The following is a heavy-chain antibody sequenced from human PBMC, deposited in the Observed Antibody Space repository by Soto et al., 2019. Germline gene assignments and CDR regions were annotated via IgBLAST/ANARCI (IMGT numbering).Heavy chain of an antibody. CDR3: ARTPSSWFDYYYGMDV. D-gene: IGHD6-13*01. Sequence: SVKVSCKASGYTFTGYYMHWVRQAPGQGLEWMGWINPNSGGTNYAQKFQGWVTMTRDTSISTAYMELSRLRSDDTAVYYCARTPSSWFDYYYGMDVWGQGTTVTVSS. J-gene: IGHJ6*02. CDR1: GYTFTGYY. CDR2: INPNSGGT. V-gene: IGHV1-2*04.